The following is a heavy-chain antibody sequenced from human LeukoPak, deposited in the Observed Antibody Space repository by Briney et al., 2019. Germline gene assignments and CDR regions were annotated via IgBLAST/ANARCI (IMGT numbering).Heavy chain of an antibody. CDR1: GGSISSGGYY. D-gene: IGHD6-19*01. CDR2: IYYSGST. Sequence: SETLSLTCTVSGGSISSGGYYWSWIRQHPGKGLEWIGYIYYSGSTYYNPSLKSRVTISVDTSKKQFSLKLSSVTAADTAVYYCARHYSGWPFDYWGQGALVTVSS. J-gene: IGHJ4*02. CDR3: ARHYSGWPFDY. V-gene: IGHV4-31*03.